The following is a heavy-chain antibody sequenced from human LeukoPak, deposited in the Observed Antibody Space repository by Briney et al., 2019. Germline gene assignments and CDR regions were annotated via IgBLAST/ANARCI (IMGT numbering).Heavy chain of an antibody. CDR2: IIPIFGTA. D-gene: IGHD2-8*01. J-gene: IGHJ4*02. V-gene: IGHV1-69*13. CDR1: GGTFSSYA. CDR3: AREGGYCTNGVCQYYFDY. Sequence: SVKVSCKASGGTFSSYAISWVRQDPGQELEWMGGIIPIFGTANYAQKFQGRVTITADESTSTAYMELSSLRSEDTAVYYCAREGGYCTNGVCQYYFDYWGQGTLVTVSS.